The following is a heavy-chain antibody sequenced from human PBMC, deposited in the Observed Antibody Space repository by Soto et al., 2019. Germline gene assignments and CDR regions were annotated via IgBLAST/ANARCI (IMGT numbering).Heavy chain of an antibody. Sequence: PGGSLRLSCAASGFTFSNAWMSWVRQAPGKGLEWVGRIKSKTDGGTTDYAAPVKGRFTISRDDSKNTLYLQMNSLRAEDTAVYYCARGPPTYTYSGSYYGWYFDLWGRGTLVTVSS. CDR3: ARGPPTYTYSGSYYGWYFDL. CDR2: IKSKTDGGTT. CDR1: GFTFSNAW. V-gene: IGHV3-15*01. D-gene: IGHD1-26*01. J-gene: IGHJ2*01.